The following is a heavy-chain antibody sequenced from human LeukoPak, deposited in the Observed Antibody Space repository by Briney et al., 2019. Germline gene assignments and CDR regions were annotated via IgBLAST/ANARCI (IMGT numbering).Heavy chain of an antibody. CDR2: IYYSGST. D-gene: IGHD6-19*01. CDR1: GGSISSSSYY. Sequence: SATLSLTCTVSGGSISSSSYYWGWIRQPPGKGLEWIVSIYYSGSTSHNPSLTSRATISVETPNNQIFLTLGPWTAADTAVYYCARSSGWSRYFDYWGQGTLVTVSS. J-gene: IGHJ4*02. V-gene: IGHV4-39*01. CDR3: ARSSGWSRYFDY.